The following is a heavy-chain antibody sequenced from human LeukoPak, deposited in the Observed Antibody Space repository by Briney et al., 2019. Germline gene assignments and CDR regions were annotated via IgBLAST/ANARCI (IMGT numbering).Heavy chain of an antibody. D-gene: IGHD6-6*01. J-gene: IGHJ4*02. V-gene: IGHV1-18*01. Sequence: GASVKVSCKASGYTFTSYGISWVGQAPGQGLEWMGWISAYNGNTNYAQKLQGRVTMTTDTSTSTAYVELRSLRSDDTAVYYCAREFSSSSSNFDYWGQGTLVTVSS. CDR3: AREFSSSSSNFDY. CDR1: GYTFTSYG. CDR2: ISAYNGNT.